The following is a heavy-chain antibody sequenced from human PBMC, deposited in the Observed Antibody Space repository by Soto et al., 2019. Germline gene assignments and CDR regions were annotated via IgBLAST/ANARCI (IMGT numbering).Heavy chain of an antibody. V-gene: IGHV3-7*01. CDR2: IKQDGSEK. J-gene: IGHJ5*02. CDR3: ARGPNWFDP. CDR1: VFIFSTYW. Sequence: PVGSLRLSCASSVFIFSTYWMTWVRQAPGKWLEWVANIKQDGSEKHYVDSVKGRFTISRDNAKNSLFLQMNSLRAEDAAVYYCARGPNWFDPWGQGTLVTVSS.